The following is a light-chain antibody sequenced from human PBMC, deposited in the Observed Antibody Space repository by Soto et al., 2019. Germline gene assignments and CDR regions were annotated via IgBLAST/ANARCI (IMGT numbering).Light chain of an antibody. CDR1: QTVGDN. V-gene: IGKV3-15*01. J-gene: IGKJ1*01. Sequence: ETAMTQSPVTLSLSPGERATLSCRASQTVGDNVAWYRQKPGQPPSLLIYGASTRAPGVPARFSGSGSGTDFILTISSLQSEHFGFYYCQQYNNWPLGTFGQGTRVEI. CDR3: QQYNNWPLGT. CDR2: GAS.